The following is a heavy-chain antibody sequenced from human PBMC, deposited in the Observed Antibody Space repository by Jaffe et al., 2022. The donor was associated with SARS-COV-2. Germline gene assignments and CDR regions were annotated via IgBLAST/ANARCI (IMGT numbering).Heavy chain of an antibody. Sequence: EVQLVESGGGLVQPGGSLKLSCAASGFTFSGSAMHWVRQASGKGLEWVGRIRSKANSYATAYAASVKGRFTISRDDSKNTAYLQMNSLKTEDTAVYYCTRHGRGVPVGGANYYYYGMDVWGQGTTVTVSS. CDR3: TRHGRGVPVGGANYYYYGMDV. CDR1: GFTFSGSA. D-gene: IGHD3-16*01. CDR2: IRSKANSYAT. J-gene: IGHJ6*02. V-gene: IGHV3-73*01.